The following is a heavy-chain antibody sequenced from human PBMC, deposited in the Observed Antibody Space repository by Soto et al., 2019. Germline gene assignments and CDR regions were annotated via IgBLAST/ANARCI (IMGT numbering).Heavy chain of an antibody. CDR3: TRADSDVVILPDVRPLFDL. Sequence: QVQLVQSGAEVKKPGASVKVSCKTSGYDFFKYNMHWVRQAPGQGLEWMGVINPNGGYTRHAQKCQGTVIMTRDTSSKIVYMELSGLTSADTAMYYCTRADSDVVILPDVRPLFDLWGQGALVTVSS. CDR1: GYDFFKYN. V-gene: IGHV1-46*01. CDR2: INPNGGYT. D-gene: IGHD2-21*02. J-gene: IGHJ4*02.